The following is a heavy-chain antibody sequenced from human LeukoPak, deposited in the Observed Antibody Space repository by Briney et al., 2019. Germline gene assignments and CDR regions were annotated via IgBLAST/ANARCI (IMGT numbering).Heavy chain of an antibody. CDR1: GGSITSAGYY. J-gene: IGHJ3*01. CDR2: IYYSGST. D-gene: IGHD2-21*01. Sequence: ASETLSLTCTVSGGSITSAGYYWHWIRQHPGRGLEWIAYIYYSGSTDSNPFLKSRLFMSGDASKNQLSLKLSSVTAADTAVYYCARGIVLASVFGALESWGQGTMVTVAS. V-gene: IGHV4-31*03. CDR3: ARGIVLASVFGALES.